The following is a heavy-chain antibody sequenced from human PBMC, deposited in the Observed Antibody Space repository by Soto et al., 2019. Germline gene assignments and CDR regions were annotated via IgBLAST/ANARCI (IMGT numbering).Heavy chain of an antibody. V-gene: IGHV4-4*02. J-gene: IGHJ4*02. CDR1: GDSVSSPYY. D-gene: IGHD6-19*01. CDR2: VFHTGTT. CDR3: ARSAGWYAVHS. Sequence: QVQLQESGPGLVKPSGTLSLTCAVSGDSVSSPYYWCGVRQPPGKGLEWIGEVFHTGTTSYNPSLRSRDTISMDKSNNQFSLDLRSVTAADTAVYYCARSAGWYAVHSWGPGTLVIVSS.